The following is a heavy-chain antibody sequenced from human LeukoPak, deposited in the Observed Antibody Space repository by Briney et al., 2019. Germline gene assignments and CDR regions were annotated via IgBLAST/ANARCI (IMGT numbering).Heavy chain of an antibody. CDR2: IKYKTDGGTT. Sequence: GGSLRLSCAASGFTFSSAWMSWVRQAPGKGLEWVGRIKYKTDGGTTNYAAPVKGRFTISRDDSKNTLYLQMNSLKTEDTAVYYCTTETTFDPWGQGTLVTVSS. V-gene: IGHV3-15*01. D-gene: IGHD4-11*01. J-gene: IGHJ5*02. CDR1: GFTFSSAW. CDR3: TTETTFDP.